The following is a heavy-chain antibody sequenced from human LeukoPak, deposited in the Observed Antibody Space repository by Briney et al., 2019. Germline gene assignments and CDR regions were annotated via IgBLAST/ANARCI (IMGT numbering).Heavy chain of an antibody. CDR3: AKGQMATILGFDS. Sequence: GGSLRLSCAASGFTFSSYAMTWVRQPPGKGLEGVSSITGSTGSTYYADSVKGRFTISRDNSKNTLYLQMNSLRAEDTAVYYCAKGQMATILGFDSWGQGALVTVSS. CDR2: ITGSTGST. V-gene: IGHV3-23*01. D-gene: IGHD5-24*01. J-gene: IGHJ4*02. CDR1: GFTFSSYA.